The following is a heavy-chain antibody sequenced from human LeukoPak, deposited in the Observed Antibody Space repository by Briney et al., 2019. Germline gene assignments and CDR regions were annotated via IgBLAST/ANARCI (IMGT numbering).Heavy chain of an antibody. J-gene: IGHJ4*02. D-gene: IGHD3-22*01. CDR1: GFTFSSYS. CDR3: ARIYDTTGYFDY. V-gene: IGHV3-21*01. Sequence: GGSLRLSCAASGFTFSSYSMNWVRQAPGKGLEWVSSISSSSSYIYYADSVKGRFTISRDTAKNSLSLQMNSLRAEDTAVYYCARIYDTTGYFDYWGQGTLVTVSS. CDR2: ISSSSSYI.